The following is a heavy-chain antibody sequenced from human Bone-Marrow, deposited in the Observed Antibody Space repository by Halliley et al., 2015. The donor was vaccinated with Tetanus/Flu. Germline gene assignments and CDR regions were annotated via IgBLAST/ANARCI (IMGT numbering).Heavy chain of an antibody. J-gene: IGHJ2*01. Sequence: FIRSRIYGGSTAYAASVNDRFTISRDDSKGVAYLQMNSLTTGDTGVYYCIRNPYDFWSGYSFWGRGPLVTVSS. CDR2: IRSRIYGGST. V-gene: IGHV3-49*02. D-gene: IGHD3-3*01. CDR3: IRNPYDFWSGYSF.